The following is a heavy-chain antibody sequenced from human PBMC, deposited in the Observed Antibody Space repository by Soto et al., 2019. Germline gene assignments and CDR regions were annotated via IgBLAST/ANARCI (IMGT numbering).Heavy chain of an antibody. CDR1: GFTFSSYG. J-gene: IGHJ6*02. Sequence: GGSLRLSCAASGFTFSSYGMHWVRQAPGKGLEWVAVISYDGSNKYYADSVKGRFTISRDNSKNTLYLQMNSLRAEDTAVYYCAKDEGAYTPSGYYYYYGMDVWGQGTTVTVSS. CDR3: AKDEGAYTPSGYYYYYGMDV. D-gene: IGHD3-16*01. V-gene: IGHV3-30*18. CDR2: ISYDGSNK.